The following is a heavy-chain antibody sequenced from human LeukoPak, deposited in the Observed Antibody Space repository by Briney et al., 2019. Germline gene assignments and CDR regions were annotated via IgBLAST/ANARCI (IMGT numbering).Heavy chain of an antibody. J-gene: IGHJ4*02. CDR1: GGSFSGYY. Sequence: SETLSLTCAVYGGSFSGYYWSWIRQPPGKGLEWIGEINHSGSTNYNPSLKSRVTISVGTSKNQFSLKLSSVTAADTAVYYCARGDLNSSGWYGGVDYWGQGTLVTVSS. CDR2: INHSGST. D-gene: IGHD6-19*01. CDR3: ARGDLNSSGWYGGVDY. V-gene: IGHV4-34*01.